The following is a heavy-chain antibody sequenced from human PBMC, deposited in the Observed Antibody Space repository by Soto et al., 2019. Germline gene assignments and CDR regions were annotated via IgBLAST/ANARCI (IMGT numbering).Heavy chain of an antibody. J-gene: IGHJ3*02. CDR2: ISSNGGST. V-gene: IGHV3-64D*06. D-gene: IGHD3-22*01. CDR1: GFTFSSYA. Sequence: PGGSLRLSCSASGFTFSSYAMHWVRQAPGKGLEYVSAISSNGGSTYYADSVKGRFTISRDNSKNTLYLQMSSLRAEDTAVYYCVKALAYYYDSSGYQSSEIWGQGTMVTVSS. CDR3: VKALAYYYDSSGYQSSEI.